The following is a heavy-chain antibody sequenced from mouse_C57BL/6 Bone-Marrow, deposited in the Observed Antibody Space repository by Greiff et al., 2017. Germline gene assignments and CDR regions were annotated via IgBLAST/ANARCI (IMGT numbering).Heavy chain of an antibody. D-gene: IGHD2-1*01. CDR1: GYTFTDYY. Sequence: EVKLQESGPVLVKPGASVKMSCKASGYTFTDYYMNWVKQSHGKSLEWIGVINPYNGGTSYNQKFKGKATLTVDKSSSTAYMELNSLTSEDSAVYYCAKGGIYYGNRFAYWGQGTLVTVSA. J-gene: IGHJ3*01. CDR3: AKGGIYYGNRFAY. V-gene: IGHV1-19*01. CDR2: INPYNGGT.